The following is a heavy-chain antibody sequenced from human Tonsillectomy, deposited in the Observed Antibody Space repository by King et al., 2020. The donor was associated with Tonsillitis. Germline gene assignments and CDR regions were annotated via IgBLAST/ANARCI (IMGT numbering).Heavy chain of an antibody. Sequence: PLQESGPGLVRASGHLSLTCSVSGGSISPHFWTWIRQAPGQGLEWIGSISYAGNTNYNPSLQSRVTISVDTSKRQFSLKLSSVTAADTAVYYCARDVVVAHMDVWGKGTTVTVSS. V-gene: IGHV4-59*11. D-gene: IGHD2-15*01. CDR3: ARDVVVAHMDV. CDR2: ISYAGNT. J-gene: IGHJ6*03. CDR1: GGSISPHF.